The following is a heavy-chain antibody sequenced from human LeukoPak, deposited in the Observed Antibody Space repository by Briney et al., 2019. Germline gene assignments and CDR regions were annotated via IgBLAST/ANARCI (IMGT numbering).Heavy chain of an antibody. V-gene: IGHV3-21*04. CDR2: ISSSSSYI. J-gene: IGHJ4*02. CDR3: AKRAAADN. CDR1: GFTFSSYS. Sequence: GGSLRLSCAASGFTFSSYSMDWVRQTPGKGLEWVSSISSSSSYIYYADSVKGRFTISRDNAKNSLYLQMNSLRGEDTAVYYCAKRAAADNWGQGTLVTVSS. D-gene: IGHD6-13*01.